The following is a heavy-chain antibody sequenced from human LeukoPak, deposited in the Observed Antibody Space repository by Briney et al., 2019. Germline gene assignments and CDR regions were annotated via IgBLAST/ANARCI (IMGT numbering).Heavy chain of an antibody. J-gene: IGHJ4*02. CDR1: GGSISSSSYY. CDR2: IYYTGST. CDR3: ARLGSGSTAFDY. Sequence: SETLSLTCTVSGGSISSSSYYWGWIRQPPGKGLEWIGSIYYTGSTYYNPSLKGRVTISVDMSTNQFSLNLTSVTAADTAVYSCARLGSGSTAFDYWGQGTLVTVSS. D-gene: IGHD1-26*01. V-gene: IGHV4-39*01.